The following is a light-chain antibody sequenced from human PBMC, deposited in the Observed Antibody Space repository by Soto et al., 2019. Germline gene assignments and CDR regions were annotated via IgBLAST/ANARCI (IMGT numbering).Light chain of an antibody. V-gene: IGKV3-15*01. CDR3: QQYNSWPPT. CDR2: GAS. J-gene: IGKJ5*01. CDR1: QSVSSY. Sequence: EIVLTQSPDTLSLSPGERATLSCRASQSVSSYLAWYQQKPGQAPRLLIYGASTRATGIPARFSGSGSGTEFTLTISSLQSEDFAVYYCQQYNSWPPTFGQGTRLEIK.